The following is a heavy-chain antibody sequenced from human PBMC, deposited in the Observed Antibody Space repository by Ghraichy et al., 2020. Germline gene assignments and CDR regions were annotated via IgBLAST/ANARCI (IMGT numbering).Heavy chain of an antibody. CDR2: ILYTGVTT. Sequence: GVLNISCEASGFTFSDYAMSWVRQAPGRGLEWVSTILYTGVTTYYADSVKGRFTISRDTSKNTLYLYMKSLRADDTAIYYCAKRWLQYYFDSWGQGTLVTVSS. CDR1: GFTFSDYA. D-gene: IGHD5-24*01. J-gene: IGHJ4*02. CDR3: AKRWLQYYFDS. V-gene: IGHV3-23*01.